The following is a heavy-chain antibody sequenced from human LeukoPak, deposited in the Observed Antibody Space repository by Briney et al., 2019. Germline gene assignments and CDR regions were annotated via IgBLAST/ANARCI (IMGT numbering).Heavy chain of an antibody. V-gene: IGHV1-18*01. CDR1: GYTFTSYG. D-gene: IGHD1-26*01. J-gene: IGHJ4*02. Sequence: ASVKVSCKASGYTFTSYGISWVRRAPGQGLEWMGWISAYNGNTNYAQKLQGRVTMTTDTSTSTAYMELRSLRSDDTAVYYCARGRIMWELFDYWGQGALVTVSS. CDR3: ARGRIMWELFDY. CDR2: ISAYNGNT.